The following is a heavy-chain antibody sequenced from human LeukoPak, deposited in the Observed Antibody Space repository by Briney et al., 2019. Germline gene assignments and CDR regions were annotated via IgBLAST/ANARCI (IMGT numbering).Heavy chain of an antibody. CDR1: GFTFSSYS. D-gene: IGHD4-23*01. CDR2: ISSSSSYI. CDR3: SRSLVKSYYYYRDV. Sequence: AGVSLRLSCAASGFTFSSYSMQWVRQAPGKGLEWVSSISSSSSYIYYADSVTGQFTISRANANTSLYLQMNSLRAEDTAVYYCSRSLVKSYYYYRDVWGKGTTVTVS. V-gene: IGHV3-21*01. J-gene: IGHJ6*03.